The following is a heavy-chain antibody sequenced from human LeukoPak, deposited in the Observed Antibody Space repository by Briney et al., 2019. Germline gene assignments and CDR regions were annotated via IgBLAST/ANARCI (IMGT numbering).Heavy chain of an antibody. J-gene: IGHJ4*02. CDR1: GFTFNNYA. V-gene: IGHV3-23*01. CDR3: ANDFDH. Sequence: QPGGSLRLSCAVSGFTFNNYAMSWVRQAPGKGLEWVSTISGSDDNTYYADSVKGRFTISRDISKNTLYLQMNSLRADDTAVYYCANDFDHWGQGTLVTVSS. CDR2: ISGSDDNT.